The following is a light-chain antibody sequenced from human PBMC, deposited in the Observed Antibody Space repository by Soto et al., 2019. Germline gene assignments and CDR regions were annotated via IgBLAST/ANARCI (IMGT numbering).Light chain of an antibody. V-gene: IGKV3-20*01. J-gene: IGKJ4*01. CDR2: GTS. Sequence: IVLTQSPGTLSLSPGERATLSCRASQSVSSSYLVWYQQRPGQPPRLLIYGTSTRAAGISDRFSGSGSGTDFTLTIYRLEPGDSAVYYCQQYGTSALTSGXGTKV. CDR3: QQYGTSALT. CDR1: QSVSSSY.